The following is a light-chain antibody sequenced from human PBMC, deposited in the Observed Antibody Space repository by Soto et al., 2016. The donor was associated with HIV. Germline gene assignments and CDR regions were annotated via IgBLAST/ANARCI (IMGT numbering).Light chain of an antibody. Sequence: SYELTQPPSVSVSPGQTASITCSGDKLGDKYACWYQQKPGQSPVLVIYQDSKRPSGIPERFSGSNSGDTATLTISRVEAGDEADYYCQVWDVSSDHVVFGGGTKLTV. CDR1: KLGDKY. J-gene: IGLJ2*01. CDR2: QDS. CDR3: QVWDVSSDHVV. V-gene: IGLV3-1*01.